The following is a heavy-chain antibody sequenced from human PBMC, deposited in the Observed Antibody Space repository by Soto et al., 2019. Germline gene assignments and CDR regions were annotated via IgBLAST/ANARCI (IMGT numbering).Heavy chain of an antibody. CDR1: GGSISGYY. D-gene: IGHD4-17*01. CDR2: IYYTGIT. Sequence: SETLSLTCTVSGGSISGYYWSWIRQPPGKGLEWIGYIYYTGITNYSPSLKSRVTISLDTSKNQFSLKLSSVTAADTAVYYCARYTYSTVTTYFDYWGQGILVTVSS. J-gene: IGHJ4*02. V-gene: IGHV4-59*01. CDR3: ARYTYSTVTTYFDY.